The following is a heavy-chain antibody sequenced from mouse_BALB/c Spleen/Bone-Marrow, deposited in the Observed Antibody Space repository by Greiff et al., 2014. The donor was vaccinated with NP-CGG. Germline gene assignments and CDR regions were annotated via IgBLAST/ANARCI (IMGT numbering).Heavy chain of an antibody. V-gene: IGHV14-3*02. D-gene: IGHD1-1*01. Sequence: EVMLVESGAELVKPGASVKLSCTASGFNIKDTYMHWVKQRPEQGLEWIGRMDPANGNTKYDPKFQGKATITADTSSNTAYLQLSSLTSEDTAVYYCANYYYGYYFDSWGQGTTLTVSS. J-gene: IGHJ2*01. CDR1: GFNIKDTY. CDR2: MDPANGNT. CDR3: ANYYYGYYFDS.